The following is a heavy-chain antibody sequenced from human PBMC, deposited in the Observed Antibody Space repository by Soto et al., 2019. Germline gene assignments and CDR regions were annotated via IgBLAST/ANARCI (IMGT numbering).Heavy chain of an antibody. Sequence: SLRLSYAASGFTFSSFAMRWVRQAPGKGLEWVSAISGSGGSTYYADSVKGRFTISRDNSKNTLYLQMNSLRAEDTAVYYCAKSTGGPFDCWGQGTLVTVSS. CDR3: AKSTGGPFDC. V-gene: IGHV3-23*01. J-gene: IGHJ4*02. D-gene: IGHD7-27*01. CDR2: ISGSGGST. CDR1: GFTFSSFA.